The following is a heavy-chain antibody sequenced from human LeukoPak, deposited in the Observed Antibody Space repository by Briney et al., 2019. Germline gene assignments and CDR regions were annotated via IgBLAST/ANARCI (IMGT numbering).Heavy chain of an antibody. CDR2: IYTSGST. CDR3: ARVHGVVIKFRAGPPSYYFDY. V-gene: IGHV4-4*07. Sequence: SETLSLTCTVSGGSISSYYWSWIRQPAGKGLEWIGRIYTSGSTNYNPSLKSRVTMSVDTSKNQFSLKLSSVTAADTAVYYCARVHGVVIKFRAGPPSYYFDYWGQGTLVTVSS. J-gene: IGHJ4*02. D-gene: IGHD3-3*01. CDR1: GGSISSYY.